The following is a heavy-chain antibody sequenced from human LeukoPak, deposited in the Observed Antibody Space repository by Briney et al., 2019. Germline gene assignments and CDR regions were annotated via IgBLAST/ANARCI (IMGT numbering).Heavy chain of an antibody. V-gene: IGHV4-59*12. J-gene: IGHJ5*02. Sequence: GSLRLSCAASGFTFNYYAMSWIRQPPGKGLEWIGYIYYSGSTNYNPSLKSRVTISVDTSKNQFSLKLSSVTAADTAVYYCARGLLLDWFDPWGQGTLVTVSS. CDR1: GFTFNYYA. CDR3: ARGLLLDWFDP. D-gene: IGHD3-10*01. CDR2: IYYSGST.